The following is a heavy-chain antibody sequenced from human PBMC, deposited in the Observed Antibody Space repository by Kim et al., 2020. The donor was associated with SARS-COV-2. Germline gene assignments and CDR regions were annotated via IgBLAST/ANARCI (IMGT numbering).Heavy chain of an antibody. CDR3: ARTTYYYDSTALDS. Sequence: NPALKSRVTMSVDTSKSQFSLKLSAVTAADTAVYYCARTTYYYDSTALDSWGQGTLVTVSS. J-gene: IGHJ4*02. D-gene: IGHD3-22*01. V-gene: IGHV4-4*07.